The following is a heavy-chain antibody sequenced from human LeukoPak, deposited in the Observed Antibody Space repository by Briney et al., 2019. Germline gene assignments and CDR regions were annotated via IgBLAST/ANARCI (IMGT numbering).Heavy chain of an antibody. Sequence: GGSLRLSCAASGLTFRTYAMSWVRRAPGKGLEWVSSISDSGGYTFYADSVKGRFTISRDNSKNTVYLQMNSLRAEDTAVYYCAKGGSYRSQPYFDYWGQGTLVTVSS. CDR3: AKGGSYRSQPYFDY. CDR2: ISDSGGYT. V-gene: IGHV3-23*01. J-gene: IGHJ4*02. D-gene: IGHD3-16*02. CDR1: GLTFRTYA.